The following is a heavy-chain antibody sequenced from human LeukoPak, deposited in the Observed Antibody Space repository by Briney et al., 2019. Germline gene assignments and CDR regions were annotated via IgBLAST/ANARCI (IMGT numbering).Heavy chain of an antibody. V-gene: IGHV4-39*01. Sequence: SETLSLTCTVSGGSISSSSYYWGWIRQPPGKGLEWIGSIYYSGSTYYNPSLKSRVTISVDTSKNQFSLKLSSVTAADTAVYYCASTPVRPPGYCSSTSCYGVVDPWGQGTLVTVSS. D-gene: IGHD2-2*01. CDR1: GGSISSSSYY. CDR3: ASTPVRPPGYCSSTSCYGVVDP. CDR2: IYYSGST. J-gene: IGHJ5*02.